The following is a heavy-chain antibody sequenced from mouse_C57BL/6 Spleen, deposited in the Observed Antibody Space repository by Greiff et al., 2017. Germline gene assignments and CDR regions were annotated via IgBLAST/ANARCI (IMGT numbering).Heavy chain of an antibody. CDR1: GYTFTSYW. J-gene: IGHJ4*01. CDR2: IHPNSGST. CDR3: ARVPYSGAMDY. V-gene: IGHV1-64*01. D-gene: IGHD2-10*01. Sequence: QVQLQQPGAELVKPGASVKLSCKASGYTFTSYWLHWVKQRPGQGLEWIGMIHPNSGSTNYNEKFKSKATLTVDKSSSTAYMQLSSLTSEDSAVYYCARVPYSGAMDYWGQGTSVTVSS.